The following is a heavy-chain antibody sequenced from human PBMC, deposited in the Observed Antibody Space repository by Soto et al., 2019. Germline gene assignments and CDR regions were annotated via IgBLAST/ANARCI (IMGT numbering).Heavy chain of an antibody. Sequence: LSLTCSVSGASISSFNWNWVRQPAGKGPEWVGRLNIAGTINYNPSLKSRITMSMDTSKNQFSLHLSSVTAADTAVYYCARHAAYDSVWGKSDGSDYWGQGTLVTVSS. V-gene: IGHV4-4*07. J-gene: IGHJ4*02. CDR2: LNIAGTI. CDR1: GASISSFN. CDR3: ARHAAYDSVWGKSDGSDY. D-gene: IGHD3-16*01.